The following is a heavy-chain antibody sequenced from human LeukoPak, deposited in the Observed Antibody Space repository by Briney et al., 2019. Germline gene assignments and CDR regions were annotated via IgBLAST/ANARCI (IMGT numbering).Heavy chain of an antibody. V-gene: IGHV3-30*18. D-gene: IGHD3-10*01. J-gene: IGHJ4*02. Sequence: GGSLRLSCAASGFTFSSYGMHWVRQAPGKGLEWVAVISYDGSNKYYADSVKGRFTIFRDNSKNTLYLQMNSLRAEDTAVYYCAKDPHYYGSGSYFDYWGQGTLVTVSS. CDR1: GFTFSSYG. CDR2: ISYDGSNK. CDR3: AKDPHYYGSGSYFDY.